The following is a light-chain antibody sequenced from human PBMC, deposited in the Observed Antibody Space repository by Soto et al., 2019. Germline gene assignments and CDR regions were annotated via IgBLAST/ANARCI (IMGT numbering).Light chain of an antibody. CDR3: TSYTIRSPYA. Sequence: ALTQPASVSGSPGQSITISCTGTSSDVGGYDYVSWYQHHPGKAPKLLIFEVNNRPSGVSNRFSGSKSGNTASLTISGLQVEDEADYYCTSYTIRSPYAFGTGTKVTVL. CDR1: SSDVGGYDY. J-gene: IGLJ1*01. CDR2: EVN. V-gene: IGLV2-14*01.